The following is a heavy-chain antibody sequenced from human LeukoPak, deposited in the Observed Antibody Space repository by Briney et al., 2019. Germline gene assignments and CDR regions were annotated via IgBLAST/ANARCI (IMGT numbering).Heavy chain of an antibody. CDR3: ARDSPRTGP. Sequence: GGSLSLSCAASGFTFSSYWMHWVRQVPGQGLVWVSHIDGDGRIAHYGDSVKGRFTISRDNAKNTVYLQMDSLRAEDTAVYYCARDSPRTGPWGQGILVIVSS. CDR2: IDGDGRIA. CDR1: GFTFSSYW. V-gene: IGHV3-74*01. D-gene: IGHD1-1*01. J-gene: IGHJ5*02.